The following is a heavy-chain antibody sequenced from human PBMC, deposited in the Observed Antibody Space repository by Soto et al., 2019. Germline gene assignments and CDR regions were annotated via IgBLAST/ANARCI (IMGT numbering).Heavy chain of an antibody. J-gene: IGHJ6*02. CDR1: GFTFSSYA. V-gene: IGHV3-23*01. CDR3: AKDAAADGTLYYYYYGMDV. Sequence: XGSLRLSFAASGFTFSSYAMSWVRQAPGKGLEWVSAISGSGGSTYYADSVKGRFTISRDNSKNTLYLQMNSLGAEDTAVYYCAKDAAADGTLYYYYYGMDVWGQGTTVTVPS. CDR2: ISGSGGST. D-gene: IGHD6-13*01.